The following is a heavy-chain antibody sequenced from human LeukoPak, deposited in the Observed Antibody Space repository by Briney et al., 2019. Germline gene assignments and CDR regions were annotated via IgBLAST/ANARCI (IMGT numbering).Heavy chain of an antibody. D-gene: IGHD3-16*02. V-gene: IGHV1-2*02. CDR3: ARLSTPNLYYFDY. Sequence: ASVKVSCKASGYTVTGYYMHWVRQAPGQGLEWMGWINPNSGVTYYAQRFQGRVSMTRDPSISTAYMEVSRLRSDDSALYYCARLSTPNLYYFDYWGQGTLVTVSP. CDR2: INPNSGVT. CDR1: GYTVTGYY. J-gene: IGHJ4*02.